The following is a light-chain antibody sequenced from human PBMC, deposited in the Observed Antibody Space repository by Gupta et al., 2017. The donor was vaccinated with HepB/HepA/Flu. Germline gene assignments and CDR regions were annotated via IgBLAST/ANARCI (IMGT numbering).Light chain of an antibody. J-gene: IGLJ2*01. Sequence: SSELTQPPSVSVSPRQTASITCPGDKLGDKYACWYQQKPGQSPVLVIYQASKLPSGIPGRFSGSNAEKTATLTNSGTQAKDEGNYYGQAGDSRVVFGRGTKLTVL. CDR3: QAGDSRVV. CDR1: KLGDKY. V-gene: IGLV3-1*01. CDR2: QAS.